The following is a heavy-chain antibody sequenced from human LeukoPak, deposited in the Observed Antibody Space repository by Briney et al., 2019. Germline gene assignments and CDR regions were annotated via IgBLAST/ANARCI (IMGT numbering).Heavy chain of an antibody. CDR3: ARSRRTYYYDSSGAFDI. V-gene: IGHV4-34*01. Sequence: SETLSLTCAVYGGPFSGYYWSWIRQPPGKGLEWIGEINHSGSTNYNPSLKSRVTISVDTSKNQFSLKLSSVTAADTAVYYCARSRRTYYYDSSGAFDIWGQGTMVTVSS. CDR2: INHSGST. D-gene: IGHD3-22*01. J-gene: IGHJ3*02. CDR1: GGPFSGYY.